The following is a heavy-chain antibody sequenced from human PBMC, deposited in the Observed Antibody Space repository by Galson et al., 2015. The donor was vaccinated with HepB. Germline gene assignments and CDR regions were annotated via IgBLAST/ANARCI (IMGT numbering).Heavy chain of an antibody. V-gene: IGHV3-30-3*01. J-gene: IGHJ6*02. CDR2: ISYDGSNK. CDR3: ARGAVTMVTSSYYYGVDV. CDR1: GFTFSSYA. D-gene: IGHD3-10*01. Sequence: SLRLSCAASGFTFSSYAMHWVRQAPGKGLEWVAVISYDGSNKYYADSVKGRFTISRDNSKNTLYLQMNSLRDEDTAVYYCARGAVTMVTSSYYYGVDVWGHGTTVTVSS.